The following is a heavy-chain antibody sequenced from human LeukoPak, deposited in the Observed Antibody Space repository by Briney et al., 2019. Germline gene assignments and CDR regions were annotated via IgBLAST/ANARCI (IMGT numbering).Heavy chain of an antibody. D-gene: IGHD6-19*01. Sequence: GGSLRLSCAASGFTFSSYGMHWVRQAPGKGLEWVAFIRYDGSNKYYADSVKGRFTISRDNSKNTLYLQMNSLRAEDTAVYYCAKDPLLCSSGWFFDYWGQGTLVTVSS. CDR3: AKDPLLCSSGWFFDY. CDR1: GFTFSSYG. V-gene: IGHV3-30*02. J-gene: IGHJ4*02. CDR2: IRYDGSNK.